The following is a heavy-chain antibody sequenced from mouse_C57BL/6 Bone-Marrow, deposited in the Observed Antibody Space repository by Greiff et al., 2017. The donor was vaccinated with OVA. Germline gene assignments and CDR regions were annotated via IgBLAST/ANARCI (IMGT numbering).Heavy chain of an antibody. CDR3: TGGDGNYYAMDK. J-gene: IGHJ4*01. CDR2: INPDTGGT. Sequence: QVQLQQSGAELVRPGASVTLSCKASGYTFTDYEMHWVKQTPVHGLEWIGAINPDTGGTAYNQKFKGKAILTADKSSSTAYMELRSLTSEDSADYYGTGGDGNYYAMDKGGQGTSVTVTA. D-gene: IGHD2-1*01. V-gene: IGHV1-15*01. CDR1: GYTFTDYE.